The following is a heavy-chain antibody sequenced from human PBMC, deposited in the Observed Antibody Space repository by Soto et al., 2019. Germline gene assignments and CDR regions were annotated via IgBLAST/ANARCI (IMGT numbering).Heavy chain of an antibody. Sequence: QTLTLTCAISGDSVSSNSAAWNWIRQSPSRGLEWLGRTYYRSKWYNDYAVSVESRITIMSADTSKNHFSLKLSSVTAADTAVYYCARHLYIVATPTWFDPWGQGTLVTVSS. CDR2: TYYRSKWYN. V-gene: IGHV6-1*01. D-gene: IGHD5-12*01. CDR3: ARHLYIVATPTWFDP. CDR1: GDSVSSNSAA. J-gene: IGHJ5*02.